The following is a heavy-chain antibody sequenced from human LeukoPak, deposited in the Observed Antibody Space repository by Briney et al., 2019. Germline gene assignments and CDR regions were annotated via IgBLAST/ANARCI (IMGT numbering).Heavy chain of an antibody. CDR3: ARDSGGTVSGALDI. D-gene: IGHD2-15*01. Sequence: TASETLSLTCTVSGGSISSYYWSWIRQPPGKGLEWIGYIYYSGSTNYNPSLKSRVTISVDTSKNQFSLKLSSVTAADTAVYYCARDSGGTVSGALDIWGQGTMVTVSS. J-gene: IGHJ3*02. CDR2: IYYSGST. V-gene: IGHV4-59*01. CDR1: GGSISSYY.